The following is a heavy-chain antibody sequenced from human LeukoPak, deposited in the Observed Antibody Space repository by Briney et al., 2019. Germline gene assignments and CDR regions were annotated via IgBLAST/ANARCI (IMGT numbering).Heavy chain of an antibody. CDR2: IYPDDSDT. V-gene: IGHV5-51*01. CDR1: GYTFTSYW. J-gene: IGHJ4*02. CDR3: ARSAYYYDSTDFDY. Sequence: GESLKISCKGSGYTFTSYWIGWVRQMPGKGLEWMGIIYPDDSDTTYSPSFQGQVTISADKSISTAYLQWSSLKASDTAMYYCARSAYYYDSTDFDYWGQGTLVTVSS. D-gene: IGHD3-22*01.